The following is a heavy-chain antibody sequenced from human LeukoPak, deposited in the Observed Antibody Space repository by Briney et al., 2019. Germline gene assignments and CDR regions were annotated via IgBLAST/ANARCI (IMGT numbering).Heavy chain of an antibody. J-gene: IGHJ2*01. Sequence: GGSLRLSCAASGFTLDDYGMSWVRQAPGKGLEWVSGINWNGGSTGYVDSVKGRFTISRDNAKNSLFLHMNSLRVEDTALYYCARDRVVVATTAPPYWYFDLWGRGTRVTVSS. D-gene: IGHD2-15*01. CDR3: ARDRVVVATTAPPYWYFDL. CDR2: INWNGGST. V-gene: IGHV3-20*04. CDR1: GFTLDDYG.